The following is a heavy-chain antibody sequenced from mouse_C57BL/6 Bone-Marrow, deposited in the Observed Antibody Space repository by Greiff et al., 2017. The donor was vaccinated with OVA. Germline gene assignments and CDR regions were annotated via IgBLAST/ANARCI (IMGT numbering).Heavy chain of an antibody. CDR2: IDPSDSYT. CDR3: ARGLLGRGYFDY. CDR1: GYTFTSYW. J-gene: IGHJ2*01. Sequence: QVQLQQSGAELVMPGASVKLSCKASGYTFTSYWMHWVKQRPGQGLEWIGEIDPSDSYTNYNQKFKGKSTLTVDKSSSTAYMQLSSLTSEDSAVYYCARGLLGRGYFDYWGQGTTLTVSS. D-gene: IGHD4-1*01. V-gene: IGHV1-69*01.